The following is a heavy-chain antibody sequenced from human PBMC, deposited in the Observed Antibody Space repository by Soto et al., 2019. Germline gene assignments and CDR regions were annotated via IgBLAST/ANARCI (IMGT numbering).Heavy chain of an antibody. CDR1: GGTFSNSA. CDR3: ARDKERQQLGGNYYYILDV. J-gene: IGHJ6*02. CDR2: IMPIFRTP. Sequence: QVHLEQSGAEVKKPGSSVKGSCKASGGTFSNSAISWVRQAPGQGLEWMGGIMPIFRTPDYAQRFQGRVTITAAESTSTAYMELSGLRSDDTAVYYCARDKERQQLGGNYYYILDVWGQGTTVTVSS. D-gene: IGHD6-25*01. V-gene: IGHV1-69*12.